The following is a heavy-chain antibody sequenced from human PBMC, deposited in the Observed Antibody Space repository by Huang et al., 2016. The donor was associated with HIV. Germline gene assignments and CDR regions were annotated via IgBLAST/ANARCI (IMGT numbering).Heavy chain of an antibody. CDR2: IRYDGSNK. CDR1: GFTFSSYG. V-gene: IGHV3-30*02. D-gene: IGHD3-3*01. J-gene: IGHJ3*02. Sequence: QVQLVESGGGVVQPGGSLRLSCAASGFTFSSYGMHWVRQAPGKGLEWVAFIRYDGSNKYYADSVKGRFTISRDNSKNTLYLQMNSRRAEDTAVYYCAKVSYYDFWSGYPHDAFDIWGQGTMVTVSS. CDR3: AKVSYYDFWSGYPHDAFDI.